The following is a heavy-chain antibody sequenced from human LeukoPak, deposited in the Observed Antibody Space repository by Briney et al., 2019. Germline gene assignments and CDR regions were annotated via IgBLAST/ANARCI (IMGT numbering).Heavy chain of an antibody. V-gene: IGHV4-34*01. CDR3: ASSRVYDSGLWYYHMDV. CDR2: INHSSTT. J-gene: IGHJ6*03. CDR1: GGSFSGYY. D-gene: IGHD2-8*01. Sequence: SETLSLTCAVYGGSFSGYYWSWIRQPPGKGLEWIGEINHSSTTNYNPSLKSRVTISLDRSKNQVSLKPSSVTAADTAVYYCASSRVYDSGLWYYHMDVWGKGTTVTVSS.